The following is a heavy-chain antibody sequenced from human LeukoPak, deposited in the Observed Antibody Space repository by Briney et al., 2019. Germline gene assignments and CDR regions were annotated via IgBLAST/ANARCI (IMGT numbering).Heavy chain of an antibody. J-gene: IGHJ5*02. D-gene: IGHD7-27*01. CDR1: GGSISSSSYY. V-gene: IGHV4-39*07. Sequence: SETLSLTCTVSGGSISSSSYYWGRIRQPPGKGLEWIGSIYYSGSTYYNPSLKSRVTISVDTSKNQFSLKLSSVTAADTAVYYCARGSLAINWGSNWFDPWGQGTLVTVSS. CDR2: IYYSGST. CDR3: ARGSLAINWGSNWFDP.